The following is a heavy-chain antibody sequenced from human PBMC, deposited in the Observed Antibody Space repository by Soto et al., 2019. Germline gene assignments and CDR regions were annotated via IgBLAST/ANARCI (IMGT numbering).Heavy chain of an antibody. CDR1: GFIFADST. D-gene: IGHD3-16*01. CDR3: TRHDPVGWGDV. Sequence: PGGSLRLSCAASGFIFADSTIHWVRQASGKGLEWVGRIRSKAHNYATEYAESVKGRFVISRDNSRNTAYLQMNSLKTEDTAVYYCTRHDPVGWGDVWGQGTTVTVSS. V-gene: IGHV3-73*01. J-gene: IGHJ6*02. CDR2: IRSKAHNYAT.